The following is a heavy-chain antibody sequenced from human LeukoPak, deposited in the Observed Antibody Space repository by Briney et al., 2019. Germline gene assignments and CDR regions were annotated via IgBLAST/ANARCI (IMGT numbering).Heavy chain of an antibody. Sequence: GGSLRLSCTASGFTFDDYGMNWVRQAPGKGLEWVSGINWNAKSIGYADSVKGRFTISRDNAKNSLYLQMDSLRAEDTAFYYCARVNDFRGYCSSYDYWGQGTLVTVSS. V-gene: IGHV3-20*04. D-gene: IGHD6-13*01. CDR2: INWNAKSI. CDR3: ARVNDFRGYCSSYDY. CDR1: GFTFDDYG. J-gene: IGHJ4*02.